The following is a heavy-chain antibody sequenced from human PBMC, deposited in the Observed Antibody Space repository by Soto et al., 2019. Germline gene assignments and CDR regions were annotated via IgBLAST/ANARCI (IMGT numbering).Heavy chain of an antibody. V-gene: IGHV6-1*01. D-gene: IGHD6-6*01. CDR3: ARIDVAYSSSSHYYYGMDV. CDR2: TYYRSKWYN. J-gene: IGHJ6*02. CDR1: GDSVSSNSAA. Sequence: SQTLSLTCAISGDSVSSNSAAWNWIRQSPSRGLEWLGRTYYRSKWYNDYAVSVKSRITINPDTSKNQFSLQLNSVTPEDTAVYYCARIDVAYSSSSHYYYGMDVWGQGTTVTV.